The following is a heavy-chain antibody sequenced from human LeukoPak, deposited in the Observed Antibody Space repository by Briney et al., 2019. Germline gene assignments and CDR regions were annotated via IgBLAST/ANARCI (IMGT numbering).Heavy chain of an antibody. V-gene: IGHV3-74*01. CDR2: INSDGSST. Sequence: PGGPLRLSCAASGFTFSTYWMHWVRQAPGKGLVWVSRINSDGSSTRYADSVKGRFTISRDNAKNTLYLQMNSLRAEDTAVYYCARSPVGYGDVYFFDYWGQGTLVTVSS. CDR1: GFTFSTYW. CDR3: ARSPVGYGDVYFFDY. J-gene: IGHJ4*02. D-gene: IGHD4-17*01.